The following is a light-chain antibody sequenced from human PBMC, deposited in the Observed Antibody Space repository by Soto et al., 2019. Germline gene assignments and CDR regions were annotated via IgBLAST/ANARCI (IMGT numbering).Light chain of an antibody. CDR3: QQRSKWPMT. J-gene: IGKJ5*01. CDR1: QSVSSY. V-gene: IGKV3-11*01. Sequence: EIVLTQSPATLSLSPGETATLSCRAGQSVSSYLAWYQQKPGQAPRLLIYDASNRATGIPARFSGSGSGTDFTLTISSLEPEDFAVYYCQQRSKWPMTFGQGTRLEIK. CDR2: DAS.